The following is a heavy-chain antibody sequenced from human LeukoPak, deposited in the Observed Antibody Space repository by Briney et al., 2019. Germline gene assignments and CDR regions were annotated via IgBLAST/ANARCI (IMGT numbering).Heavy chain of an antibody. CDR1: GYTFTGYY. Sequence: GASVKVSCKASGYTFTGYYLHWVRQAPGQGLEWMGWINPNSGGTNYAQKFQGRVTMTRDTSISTVYMELNRLRSDDTAVYYCARDRRQLQYGRVVSYYMDVWGKGTTVTVSS. CDR2: INPNSGGT. V-gene: IGHV1-2*02. J-gene: IGHJ6*03. CDR3: ARDRRQLQYGRVVSYYMDV. D-gene: IGHD2-2*02.